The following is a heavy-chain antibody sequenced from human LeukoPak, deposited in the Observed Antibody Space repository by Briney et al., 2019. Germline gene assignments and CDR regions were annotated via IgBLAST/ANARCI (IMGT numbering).Heavy chain of an antibody. J-gene: IGHJ4*02. CDR2: ISSSGSTI. Sequence: GGSLRLSCAASGFTFSSYEMNWVRQAPGEGLEWVSYISSSGSTIYYPDSVRGRFTISRDNAKNSLYLQMNSLRAEDTAVYYCASLYAQIDYWGQGTLVTVSS. D-gene: IGHD2-2*02. CDR1: GFTFSSYE. CDR3: ASLYAQIDY. V-gene: IGHV3-48*03.